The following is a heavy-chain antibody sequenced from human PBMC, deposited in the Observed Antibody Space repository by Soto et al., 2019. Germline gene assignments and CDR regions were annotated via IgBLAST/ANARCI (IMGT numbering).Heavy chain of an antibody. V-gene: IGHV1-69*08. CDR3: ARDRITTRGDAFDL. D-gene: IGHD3-3*01. J-gene: IGHJ3*01. CDR2: IIPIPDIT. Sequence: QVQLVQSGAEVRKPGSSVKVSCKAPGGTFSTYIISWVRQAPGQGLEWMGRIIPIPDITNYAQKFQGRVTITADRSTSTAYMELTSLKSEDTAVDYCARDRITTRGDAFDLWGQGTVVTVSS. CDR1: GGTFSTYI.